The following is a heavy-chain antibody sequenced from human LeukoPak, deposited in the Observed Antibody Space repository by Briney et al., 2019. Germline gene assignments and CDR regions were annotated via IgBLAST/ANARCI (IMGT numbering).Heavy chain of an antibody. Sequence: GGSLRLSCAASGFTFSSYSMNWVRQAPGKGLEWVSSISSSSSYIYYADSVKGRFTIYRDNAKNSLYLQMNSLRAEDTAVYYCARDSSNDFWSGYYGAAFDYWGQGTLVTVSS. J-gene: IGHJ4*02. V-gene: IGHV3-21*01. CDR1: GFTFSSYS. D-gene: IGHD3-3*01. CDR2: ISSSSSYI. CDR3: ARDSSNDFWSGYYGAAFDY.